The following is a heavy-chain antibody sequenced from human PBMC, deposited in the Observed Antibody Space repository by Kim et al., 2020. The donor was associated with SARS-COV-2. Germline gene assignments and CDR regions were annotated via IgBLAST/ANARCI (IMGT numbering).Heavy chain of an antibody. J-gene: IGHJ3*02. D-gene: IGHD3-22*01. CDR3: ARPSLIVVAMGAFDI. V-gene: IGHV5-51*01. Sequence: PSFQGQVTISADKSISTAYLQWSSLKASDTAMYYCARPSLIVVAMGAFDIWGQGTMVTVSS.